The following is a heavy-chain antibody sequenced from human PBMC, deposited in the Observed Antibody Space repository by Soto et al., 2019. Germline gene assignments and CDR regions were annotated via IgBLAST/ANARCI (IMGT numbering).Heavy chain of an antibody. CDR1: GGSISSGGYY. D-gene: IGHD3-10*01. J-gene: IGHJ3*02. Sequence: SETLSLTCTVSGGSISSGGYYRSWIRQHPGKGLEWIGYIYYSGSTYYNPSLKSRVTISVDTSKNQFSLKLSSVTAADTAVYYCARDPVTMVRGVIMRPHASDIWGQGTMVSVS. CDR2: IYYSGST. CDR3: ARDPVTMVRGVIMRPHASDI. V-gene: IGHV4-31*03.